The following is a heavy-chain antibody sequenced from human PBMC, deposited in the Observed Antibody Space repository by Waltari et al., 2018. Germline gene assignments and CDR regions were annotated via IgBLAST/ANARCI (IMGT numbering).Heavy chain of an antibody. D-gene: IGHD2-8*02. CDR2: INPGKGNA. V-gene: IGHV1-3*01. CDR3: ASAPAKYCAGGGCPEYYQH. Sequence: QVQLVQSGAEVKKPGASVKISCKASGYPFTKYALHWVRQAPGQRLAGMGRINPGKGNAQYSQNFQGRVSITSDTSASAVYLEMSSLRSEDTAVYYCASAPAKYCAGGGCPEYYQHWGQGSLVTVTS. J-gene: IGHJ1*01. CDR1: GYPFTKYA.